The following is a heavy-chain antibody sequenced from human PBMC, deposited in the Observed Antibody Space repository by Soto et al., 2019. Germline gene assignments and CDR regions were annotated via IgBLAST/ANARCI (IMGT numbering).Heavy chain of an antibody. CDR1: GGSISSSSYY. V-gene: IGHV4-39*01. J-gene: IGHJ4*02. CDR3: ARRKAVTNDY. Sequence: QLQLQESGPGLVKPSETLSLTYTVSGGSISSSSYYWGWIRQPPGKGLEWIGSIYYSGSTYYNPSLKSRVTISVDTSKNQFSLKLSSVTAADTAVYYCARRKAVTNDYWGQGTLVTVSS. CDR2: IYYSGST. D-gene: IGHD4-17*01.